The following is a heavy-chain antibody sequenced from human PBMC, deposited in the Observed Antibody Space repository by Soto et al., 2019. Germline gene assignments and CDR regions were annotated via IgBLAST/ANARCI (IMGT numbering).Heavy chain of an antibody. CDR3: ARDAFYGDYGLD. CDR2: IYHSGST. CDR1: GGSISSSIYY. V-gene: IGHV4-39*07. J-gene: IGHJ4*02. D-gene: IGHD4-17*01. Sequence: SETRSRTCAVSGGSISSSIYYWGWIRQPPGKGLEWIGSIYHSGSTYYNPSLKSRVTISVDTSKNQFSLKLSSVTAADTAVYYCARDAFYGDYGLDWGQGTLVTVSS.